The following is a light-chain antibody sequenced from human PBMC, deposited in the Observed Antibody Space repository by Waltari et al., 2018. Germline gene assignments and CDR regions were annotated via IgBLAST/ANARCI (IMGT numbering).Light chain of an antibody. CDR3: MIGHSSTWV. CDR2: LNN. Sequence: QSVLTQPPSASGTPGQRVTISCSGSSSNIGSNTVTWYQHLPGTATKLLSYLNNLRPSGVPDRFSCSTAGTSASLAISGLQSEDEADYYCMIGHSSTWVFGGGTKLTVL. CDR1: SSNIGSNT. V-gene: IGLV1-44*01. J-gene: IGLJ3*02.